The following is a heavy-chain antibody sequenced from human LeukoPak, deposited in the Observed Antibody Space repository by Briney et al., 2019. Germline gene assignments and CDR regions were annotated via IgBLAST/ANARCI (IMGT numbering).Heavy chain of an antibody. Sequence: SETLSLTCTVSGGSISSYYWSWIRQPAGKGLEWIGRIYTSGSTNYNPSLKSRVTMLVDTSKNQFSLKLSSVTAADTAVYYCARKSRIAAAGYYYYYYMDVWGKGTTVTVSS. CDR1: GGSISSYY. CDR2: IYTSGST. CDR3: ARKSRIAAAGYYYYYYMDV. J-gene: IGHJ6*03. V-gene: IGHV4-4*07. D-gene: IGHD6-13*01.